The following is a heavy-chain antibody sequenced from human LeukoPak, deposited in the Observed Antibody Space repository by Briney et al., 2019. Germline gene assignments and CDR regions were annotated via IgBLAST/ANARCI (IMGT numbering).Heavy chain of an antibody. Sequence: GGSLRLSCAASGFTVSSNYMNWVRQAPGKGLEWVSYISSSGSTIYYADSVKGRFTISRDNAKNSLYLQLNSLRPEDTAVYYCARTSRWGSGWFLGVNAFGIWGQGTMVTVSS. CDR2: ISSSGSTI. CDR1: GFTVSSNY. CDR3: ARTSRWGSGWFLGVNAFGI. V-gene: IGHV3-48*01. D-gene: IGHD6-19*01. J-gene: IGHJ3*02.